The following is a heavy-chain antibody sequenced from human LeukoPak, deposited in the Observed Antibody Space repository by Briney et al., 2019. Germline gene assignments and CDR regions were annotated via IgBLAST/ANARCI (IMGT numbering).Heavy chain of an antibody. CDR2: INHNGST. CDR1: GGSFSDYY. Sequence: KPSETLSLTCAVYGGSFSDYYWSWIRQPPDKGLEWIGEINHNGSTNYNPSLKSRVTMSVDTSKNQFSLKLISVTAADTAVYCCARYSGESNWFDPWGQGTLVIVSS. CDR3: ARYSGESNWFDP. D-gene: IGHD3-10*01. J-gene: IGHJ5*02. V-gene: IGHV4-34*01.